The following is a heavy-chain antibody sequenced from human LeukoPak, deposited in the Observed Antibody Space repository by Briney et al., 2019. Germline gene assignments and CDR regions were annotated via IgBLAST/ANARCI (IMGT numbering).Heavy chain of an antibody. CDR1: GGSISSGDYY. J-gene: IGHJ3*02. Sequence: PSQTLSLTCTVSGGSISSGDYYWSWIRQPPGKGLEWIGYIYYSGSTYYNPSLKSRVTISVDTSKNQFSLKLSSVTAADTAVYYCARAGRGSGAHAFDIWGQGTMVTVSS. CDR2: IYYSGST. CDR3: ARAGRGSGAHAFDI. V-gene: IGHV4-30-4*01. D-gene: IGHD3-10*01.